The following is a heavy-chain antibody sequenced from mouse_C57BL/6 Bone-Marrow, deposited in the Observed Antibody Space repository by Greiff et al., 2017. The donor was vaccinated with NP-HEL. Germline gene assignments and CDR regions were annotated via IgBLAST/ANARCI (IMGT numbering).Heavy chain of an antibody. CDR2: IYPGSGST. CDR3: ASVGVRGYG. CDR1: GYTFTSYW. D-gene: IGHD2-2*01. V-gene: IGHV1-55*01. J-gene: IGHJ2*01. Sequence: QVHVKQSGAELVKPGASVKMSCKASGYTFTSYWITWVKQRPGQGLEWIGDIYPGSGSTNYNEKFKSKATLTVDTSSSTAYMQLSSLTSEDSAVYYCASVGVRGYGWGQGTTLTVSS.